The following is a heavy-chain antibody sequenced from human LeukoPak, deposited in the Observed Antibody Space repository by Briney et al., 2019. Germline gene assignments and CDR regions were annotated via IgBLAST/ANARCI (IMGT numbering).Heavy chain of an antibody. D-gene: IGHD6-19*01. CDR1: GFPVSSNY. V-gene: IGHV3-53*01. CDR2: IYSGGST. J-gene: IGHJ4*02. Sequence: PGGSLSLSCAASGFPVSSNYMSWVRQAPGKGLEWVSVIYSGGSTYYADSVKGRFTISRDNSKNTLYLQMDSLRAEDTAVYYCARVLSAIALGHFFDYWGQGTLVTVSS. CDR3: ARVLSAIALGHFFDY.